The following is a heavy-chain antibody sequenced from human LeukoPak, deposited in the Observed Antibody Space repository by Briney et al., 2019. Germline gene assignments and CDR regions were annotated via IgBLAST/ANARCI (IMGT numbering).Heavy chain of an antibody. J-gene: IGHJ4*02. Sequence: PGRSLRLSCAASGFTLSTYGMHWVRQAPGKGLEWVAVMWYDGNNYYVDSVKGRFTISRDISKNTLYLQMNSLRGEDTAVYYCAKSRDGYNHGLFWGQGSLVTVSS. CDR1: GFTLSTYG. D-gene: IGHD5-24*01. CDR3: AKSRDGYNHGLF. V-gene: IGHV3-33*06. CDR2: MWYDGNN.